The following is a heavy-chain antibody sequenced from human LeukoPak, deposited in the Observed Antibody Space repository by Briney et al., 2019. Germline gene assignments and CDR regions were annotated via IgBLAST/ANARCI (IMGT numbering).Heavy chain of an antibody. D-gene: IGHD4-23*01. CDR2: ISSSSSTI. J-gene: IGHJ3*02. CDR3: AREQLRWYDAFDI. V-gene: IGHV3-48*01. CDR1: GFTFSSYS. Sequence: PGGSLRLSCAASGFTFSSYSMNWVRQAPGKGLEWVSYISSSSSTIYYADSVKGRFTISRDNAKNSLYLQMNSLRAEDTAVYYCAREQLRWYDAFDIWGQGTMVTVSS.